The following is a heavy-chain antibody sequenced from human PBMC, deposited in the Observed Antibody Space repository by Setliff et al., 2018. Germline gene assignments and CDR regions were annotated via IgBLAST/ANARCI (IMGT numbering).Heavy chain of an antibody. CDR2: AHQSGTT. CDR1: DYSITNNYY. Sequence: SETLSLTCAVSDYSITNNYYWGWIRQAPGKGLEWIGTAHQSGTTFYNPSLKGRVTMSVDTSKSQFSLKLNSVTATDTALYYCARDGVFYAMDVWGRGTTVTVSS. CDR3: ARDGVFYAMDV. D-gene: IGHD3-10*01. V-gene: IGHV4-38-2*02. J-gene: IGHJ6*02.